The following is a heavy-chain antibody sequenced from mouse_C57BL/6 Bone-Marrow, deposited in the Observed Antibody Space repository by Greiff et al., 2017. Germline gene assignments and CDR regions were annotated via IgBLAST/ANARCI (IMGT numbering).Heavy chain of an antibody. V-gene: IGHV1-26*01. D-gene: IGHD2-4*01. CDR2: INPNNGGT. J-gene: IGHJ1*03. Sequence: VQLQQSGPELVKPGASVKISCKASGYTFTDYYMNWVKQSHGKSLEWIGDINPNNGGTSYNQKFKGKATLTVDKSSSTAYMELRSLTSEDSAVYYFARIYYDYGGWYFDVWGTGTTVTVSS. CDR3: ARIYYDYGGWYFDV. CDR1: GYTFTDYY.